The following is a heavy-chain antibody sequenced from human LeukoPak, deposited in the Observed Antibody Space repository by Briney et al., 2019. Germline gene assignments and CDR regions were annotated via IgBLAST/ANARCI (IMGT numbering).Heavy chain of an antibody. V-gene: IGHV6-1*01. CDR3: ARVRITMVRGVIITFYYFDQ. D-gene: IGHD3-10*01. Sequence: SQTLSLTCAISGDSVSNNSAAWNWIRQSPSGGLEWLGRTYYRSKWYNDYATSVRSRIIISPDTSKNQFSLHLNSVTPEDTAVYCCARVRITMVRGVIITFYYFDQWGQGILVTVSS. CDR2: TYYRSKWYN. CDR1: GDSVSNNSAA. J-gene: IGHJ4*02.